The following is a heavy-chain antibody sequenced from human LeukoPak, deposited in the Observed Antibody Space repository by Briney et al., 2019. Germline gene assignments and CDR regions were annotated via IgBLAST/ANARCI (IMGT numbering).Heavy chain of an antibody. CDR1: GGSISSGDYH. J-gene: IGHJ4*02. CDR2: IHDSGST. CDR3: ARVTLGYSGYDGYYFDY. D-gene: IGHD5-12*01. V-gene: IGHV4-30-4*01. Sequence: SETLSLTCTVSGGSISSGDYHWNWIRQPPGEGLEWIGFIHDSGSTYYNPSLKSRIIISRDVSKNQFSLKLSSVTAADTAVYYCARVTLGYSGYDGYYFDYWGQGTLVTVSS.